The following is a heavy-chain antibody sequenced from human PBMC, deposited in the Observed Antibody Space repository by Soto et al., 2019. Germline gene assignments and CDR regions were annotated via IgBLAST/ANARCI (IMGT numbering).Heavy chain of an antibody. D-gene: IGHD2-15*01. CDR3: VVAAQPYYFDY. J-gene: IGHJ4*02. CDR2: ISAYNGNT. CDR1: GYTFTSYG. Sequence: GPSVKVSCKASGYTFTSYGISWVRQAPGQGLEWMGWISAYNGNTNYAQKLQGRVTMTTDTSTSTAYMELRSLRSDDTAVYYCVVAAQPYYFDYWGQGTLVTVSS. V-gene: IGHV1-18*01.